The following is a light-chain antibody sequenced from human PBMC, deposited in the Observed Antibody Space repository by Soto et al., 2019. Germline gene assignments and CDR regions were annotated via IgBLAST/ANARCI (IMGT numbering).Light chain of an antibody. Sequence: EIVLAQSPATLSLSPGDRATLSCRASQSVRSYLAWYQQKPGQAPRLLIYDTSNRATGIQARFRGSGSVTDFTLTISSLEPEDFADYYCQQRSNWPLTFGGGTKVEIK. V-gene: IGKV3-11*01. J-gene: IGKJ4*01. CDR1: QSVRSY. CDR2: DTS. CDR3: QQRSNWPLT.